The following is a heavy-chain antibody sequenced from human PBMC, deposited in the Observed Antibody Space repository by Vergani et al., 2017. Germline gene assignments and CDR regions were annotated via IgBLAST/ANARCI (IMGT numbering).Heavy chain of an antibody. Sequence: EVQVVESGGGLVQPGGSLRLSCAASGFIFSDHYMDWVRQAPGKGLEWVGRIRNKANDYTTQYAASVKGRFTISRDNSKNTLYLQMNSLRAEDTAVYYCAKDPPYVPAAIWATYYFDYWGQGTLVTVSS. CDR1: GFIFSDHY. D-gene: IGHD2-2*01. V-gene: IGHV3-72*01. CDR3: AKDPPYVPAAIWATYYFDY. J-gene: IGHJ4*02. CDR2: IRNKANDYTT.